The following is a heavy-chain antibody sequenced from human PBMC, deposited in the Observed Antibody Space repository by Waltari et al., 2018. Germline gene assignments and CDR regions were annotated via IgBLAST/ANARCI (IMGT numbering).Heavy chain of an antibody. CDR3: ARVKWTPYYGMDV. Sequence: QVQLQESGPGLVKPSETLSLTCTVSGGSISSHYWRWIRQPPGKGLEWIGYIYYSGSTNYNPSLKSRVTISVDTSKNQFSLKLSSVTAADTAVYYCARVKWTPYYGMDVWGQGTTVTVSS. D-gene: IGHD1-26*01. CDR1: GGSISSHY. CDR2: IYYSGST. J-gene: IGHJ6*02. V-gene: IGHV4-59*11.